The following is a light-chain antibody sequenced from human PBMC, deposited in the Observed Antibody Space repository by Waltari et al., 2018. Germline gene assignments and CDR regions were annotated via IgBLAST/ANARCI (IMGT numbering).Light chain of an antibody. CDR3: QVWESTSDHRV. J-gene: IGLJ3*02. V-gene: IGLV3-21*02. Sequence: SYVLTQPPSVSVAPGQPATISCGGSDIGSKRVHWYQQKPGQAPVLVVYDNGDRPSGNPERFSGSNSGYTATLTISSVEAGDEADYYCQVWESTSDHRVFGGGTKLTVL. CDR2: DNG. CDR1: DIGSKR.